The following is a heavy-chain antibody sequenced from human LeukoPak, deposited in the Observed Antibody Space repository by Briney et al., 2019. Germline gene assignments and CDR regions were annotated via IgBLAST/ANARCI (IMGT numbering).Heavy chain of an antibody. CDR1: GFTFCSYG. CDR3: AKSDSYCSSTSCYDWAHDY. Sequence: GGSLRLSCAASGFTFCSYGMHWVRQAPGKGLEWVAVIWYDGSNKYYADSVKGRFTISRDNSKNTLYLQMNSLRAEDTAVYYCAKSDSYCSSTSCYDWAHDYWGQGTLVTVSS. CDR2: IWYDGSNK. V-gene: IGHV3-33*06. J-gene: IGHJ4*02. D-gene: IGHD2-2*01.